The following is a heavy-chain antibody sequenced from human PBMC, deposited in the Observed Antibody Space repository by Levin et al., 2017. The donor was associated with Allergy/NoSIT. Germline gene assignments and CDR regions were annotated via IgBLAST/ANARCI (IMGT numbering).Heavy chain of an antibody. V-gene: IGHV4-31*03. CDR3: ARDECAWFGECYGMDV. CDR1: GDSMSGRDYY. Sequence: PSETLSLTCTVSGDSMSGRDYYWTWIRQYPGRGLEWIGFIHHSGSAYYNPSLKSRLAMSLDTSKRQLSLRLTSVTVADTADYFCARDECAWFGECYGMDVWGQGTTVLVSS. CDR2: IHHSGSA. D-gene: IGHD3-10*01. J-gene: IGHJ6*02.